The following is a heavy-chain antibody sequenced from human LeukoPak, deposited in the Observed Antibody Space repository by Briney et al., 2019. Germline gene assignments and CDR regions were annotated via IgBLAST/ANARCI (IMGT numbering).Heavy chain of an antibody. CDR1: GFTFTSYA. Sequence: GGSLRFSCAASGFTFTSYAMSWVPQPPGKGLEGLSAISVRGGSTYYADCVKGRFTISRDNSKNTLYLQMNSLRAEDTAVYYCAKDPSGSGSYYLYEEDYWGQGTLVTVSS. V-gene: IGHV3-23*01. CDR3: AKDPSGSGSYYLYEEDY. CDR2: ISVRGGST. J-gene: IGHJ4*02. D-gene: IGHD3-10*01.